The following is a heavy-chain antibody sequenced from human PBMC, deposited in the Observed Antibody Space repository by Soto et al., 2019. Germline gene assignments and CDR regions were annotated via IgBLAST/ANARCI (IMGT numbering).Heavy chain of an antibody. J-gene: IGHJ4*02. CDR2: INAXNGNT. CDR3: ARGGPRIDY. Sequence: XLNRSCKASVYGFTSYAVDWVRQAPGQRLEWMXWINAXNGNTNYAQNXXGRVTMTTXTSTRTAYMELRSLRSDDTAAYYCARGGPRIDYWGKGTLVTVYS. CDR1: VYGFTSYA. V-gene: IGHV1-3*01.